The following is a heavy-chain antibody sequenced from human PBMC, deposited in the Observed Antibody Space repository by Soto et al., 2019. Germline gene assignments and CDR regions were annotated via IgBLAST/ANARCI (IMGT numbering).Heavy chain of an antibody. D-gene: IGHD3-22*01. Sequence: ASVKVSCKVSGYTLTELSMHWVRQAPGKGLEWMGGFDPEDGETIYAQKFQGRVTMTEDTSTDTAYMELSSLRSEDTAVYYCAPHYYDSRGYVSAFDIWGQGTMVTVSS. J-gene: IGHJ3*02. CDR1: GYTLTELS. CDR3: APHYYDSRGYVSAFDI. CDR2: FDPEDGET. V-gene: IGHV1-24*01.